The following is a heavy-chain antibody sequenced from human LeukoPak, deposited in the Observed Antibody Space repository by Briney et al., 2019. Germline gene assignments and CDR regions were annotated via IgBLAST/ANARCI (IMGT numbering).Heavy chain of an antibody. Sequence: SETLSLTCTVSGGSISSYYWSWIRQPPGKGLEWIGYIYYSGSTNYNPSLKSRVTISVDTSKNQFSLKLSSVTAADTAVYYCARDWYTAMQHHWYFDLWGRGTLVTVSS. CDR1: GGSISSYY. V-gene: IGHV4-59*01. J-gene: IGHJ2*01. CDR3: ARDWYTAMQHHWYFDL. CDR2: IYYSGST. D-gene: IGHD5-18*01.